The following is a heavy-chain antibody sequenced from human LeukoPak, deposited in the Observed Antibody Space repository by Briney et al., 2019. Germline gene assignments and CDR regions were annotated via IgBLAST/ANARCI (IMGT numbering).Heavy chain of an antibody. Sequence: GASVKVSCKASGYTFTGYYIHWVRQAPGQGLEWMGWINPNSSDTKNAQRFQGRLTMTGVTSISAAYMELSGLRSDDTAVYYCARGSPNRGAAGNVPNDYWGQGTLVTVSS. V-gene: IGHV1-2*02. CDR2: INPNSSDT. CDR3: ARGSPNRGAAGNVPNDY. J-gene: IGHJ4*02. CDR1: GYTFTGYY. D-gene: IGHD6-13*01.